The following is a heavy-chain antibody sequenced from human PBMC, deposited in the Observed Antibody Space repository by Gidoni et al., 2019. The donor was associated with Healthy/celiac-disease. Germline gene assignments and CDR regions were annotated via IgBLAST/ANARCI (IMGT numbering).Heavy chain of an antibody. CDR3: ARAPHYGGNLYYFDY. D-gene: IGHD4-17*01. J-gene: IGHJ4*02. Sequence: QVQLQESGPGLVKPSQTLSLTCTVSGGSISSGSYYWSWIRQPAGKGLEWIGRIYTSGSTNYNPSLKSRVTISVDTSKNQFSLKLSSVTAADTAVYYCARAPHYGGNLYYFDYWGQGTLVTVSS. CDR2: IYTSGST. V-gene: IGHV4-61*02. CDR1: GGSISSGSYY.